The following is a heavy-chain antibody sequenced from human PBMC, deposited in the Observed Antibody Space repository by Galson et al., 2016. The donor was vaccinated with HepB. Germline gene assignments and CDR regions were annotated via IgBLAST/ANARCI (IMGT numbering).Heavy chain of an antibody. Sequence: PALVKPTQTLTLTCTFSGFSLSTSGMCVSWIRQPPGKALEWLALIDWDDDKYYNTSLKTRLTISKDTSKNQVVLTMTNMDPVDTATYYCARFTYDSGRVFDYWGQGTMVTVSS. CDR3: ARFTYDSGRVFDY. J-gene: IGHJ3*01. CDR2: IDWDDDK. V-gene: IGHV2-70*01. D-gene: IGHD3-3*01. CDR1: GFSLSTSGMC.